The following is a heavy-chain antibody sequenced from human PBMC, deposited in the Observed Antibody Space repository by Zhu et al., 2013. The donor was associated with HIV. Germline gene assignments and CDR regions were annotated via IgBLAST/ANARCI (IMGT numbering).Heavy chain of an antibody. J-gene: IGHJ4*02. V-gene: IGHV4-38-2*02. CDR3: ARDAFSGQVRGAYSDY. D-gene: IGHD3-10*01. CDR2: IYHSGST. Sequence: QVQLQESGPGLVKPSETLSLTCTVSGYSISSGYYWGWIRQPPGKGLEWIGSIYHSGSTYYNPSLKSRVTISVDTSKNQFSLKLSSVTAADTAVYYCARDAFSGQVRGAYSDYWGQGTLVTGLL. CDR1: GYSISSGYY.